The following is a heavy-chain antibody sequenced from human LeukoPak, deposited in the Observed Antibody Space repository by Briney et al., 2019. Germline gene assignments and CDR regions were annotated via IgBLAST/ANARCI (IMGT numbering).Heavy chain of an antibody. J-gene: IGHJ4*02. V-gene: IGHV3-30*18. CDR1: GFTFSSYG. CDR2: ISYDGSNK. Sequence: GGSLRLSCAASGFTFSSYGMHWVRQAPGKGLEWVAVISYDGSNKYYADSVKGRFTISRDNSKNTLYLQMNSLRAEDTAVYYCAKDLRQWDYGDYANDYWGQGTLVTVSS. D-gene: IGHD4-17*01. CDR3: AKDLRQWDYGDYANDY.